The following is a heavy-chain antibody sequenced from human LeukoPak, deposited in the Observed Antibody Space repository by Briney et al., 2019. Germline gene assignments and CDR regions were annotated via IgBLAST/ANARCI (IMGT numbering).Heavy chain of an antibody. Sequence: QAGGSLRLSCAASGFTFSSYAMHWVRQAPGKGLEWVAVISYDGSNKYYADSVKGRFTISRDNSKNTLYLQMNSLRAEDTAVYYCARDQYGYYGSGSYTGYWGQGTLVTVSS. CDR3: ARDQYGYYGSGSYTGY. CDR2: ISYDGSNK. J-gene: IGHJ4*02. CDR1: GFTFSSYA. V-gene: IGHV3-30-3*01. D-gene: IGHD3-10*01.